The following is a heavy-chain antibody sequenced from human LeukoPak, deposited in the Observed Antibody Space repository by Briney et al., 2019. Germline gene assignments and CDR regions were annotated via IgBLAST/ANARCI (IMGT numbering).Heavy chain of an antibody. V-gene: IGHV7-4-1*02. D-gene: IGHD1-1*01. Sequence: ASVKVSCKASGYTFRRYFMNWVRQAPGQGLEWMGDIDTDTGNQKYAPGFTGHFVCSLYTSVSTAYLQINSLRAEDTAVYYCARGTPTPGVDYWGQGTQVTVSS. CDR1: GYTFRRYF. CDR2: IDTDTGNQ. CDR3: ARGTPTPGVDY. J-gene: IGHJ4*02.